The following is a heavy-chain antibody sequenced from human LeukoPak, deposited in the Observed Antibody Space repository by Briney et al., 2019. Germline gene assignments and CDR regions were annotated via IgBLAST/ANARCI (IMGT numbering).Heavy chain of an antibody. V-gene: IGHV1-69*13. CDR3: ARDIDFYGGNYFDY. J-gene: IGHJ4*02. CDR1: GGTFSSYA. CDR2: IIPIFGTA. Sequence: SVKVSCKASGGTFSSYAISWVRQAPGQGLEWMGGIIPIFGTANYAQKFQGRVTITADESTSTAYMELSSLRSEDTAVYYCARDIDFYGGNYFDYWGQGTLVTVFS. D-gene: IGHD4-23*01.